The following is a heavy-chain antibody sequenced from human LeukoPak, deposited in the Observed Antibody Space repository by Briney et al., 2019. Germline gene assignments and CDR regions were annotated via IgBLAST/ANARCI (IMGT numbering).Heavy chain of an antibody. Sequence: ASVKVSCKASGYTFTSYDINWVRQATGQGLEWMGWMNPNSGNTGYAQKFQGRVTMTRDTSTSTVYMELSSLRSEDTAVYYCARNGGVLRFLEWLFPGDYWGQGTLVTVSS. J-gene: IGHJ4*02. V-gene: IGHV1-8*01. D-gene: IGHD3-3*01. CDR3: ARNGGVLRFLEWLFPGDY. CDR1: GYTFTSYD. CDR2: MNPNSGNT.